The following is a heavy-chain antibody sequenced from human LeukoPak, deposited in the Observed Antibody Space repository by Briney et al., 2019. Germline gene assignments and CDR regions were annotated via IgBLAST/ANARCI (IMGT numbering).Heavy chain of an antibody. V-gene: IGHV4-4*07. CDR3: ARDTGNFAPDF. J-gene: IGHJ4*02. Sequence: SETLSLTCTVSGASISSYYWNWIRQSAGKGLEWIGRIYSSGSTNYRPSLKSRVTMSVDTSKNQFSLKLTSLTAADTAVYFCARDTGNFAPDFWGQGTLVTVSS. CDR2: IYSSGST. CDR1: GASISSYY. D-gene: IGHD2/OR15-2a*01.